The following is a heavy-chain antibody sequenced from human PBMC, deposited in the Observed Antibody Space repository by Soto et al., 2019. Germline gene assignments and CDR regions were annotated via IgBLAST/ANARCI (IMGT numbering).Heavy chain of an antibody. CDR1: GFTFSSYA. V-gene: IGHV3-23*01. CDR3: ARGPSHIGPGLVPAAIRGGYNYFDP. CDR2: ISGSGGNT. Sequence: EEQLLESGGGLVQPGESLRLSCAASGFTFSSYAMSWVRQAPGKGLEWVSLISGSGGNTFYADSVKGRFTISRDNSKNPLFLQMNSLRAEDTAVYYCARGPSHIGPGLVPAAIRGGYNYFDPWGQGTLVTVSS. J-gene: IGHJ5*02. D-gene: IGHD2-2*01.